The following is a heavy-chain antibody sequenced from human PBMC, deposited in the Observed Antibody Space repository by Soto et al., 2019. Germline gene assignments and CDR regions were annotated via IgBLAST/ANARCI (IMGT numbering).Heavy chain of an antibody. CDR3: ARVPIDLTLANRYYFDY. CDR1: GYTFTSYG. V-gene: IGHV1-18*01. J-gene: IGHJ4*02. CDR2: ISAYNGNT. D-gene: IGHD3-9*01. Sequence: ASVKVSCKASGYTFTSYGISWVRQAPGQGLEWMGWISAYNGNTNYAQKLQGRVPMTTDTSTSTAYMELRSLRSDDTAVYYCARVPIDLTLANRYYFDYWGQGTLVTVSS.